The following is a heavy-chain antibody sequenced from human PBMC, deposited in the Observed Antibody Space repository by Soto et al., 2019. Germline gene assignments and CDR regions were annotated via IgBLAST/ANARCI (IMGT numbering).Heavy chain of an antibody. J-gene: IGHJ5*02. V-gene: IGHV1-69*01. CDR3: ASSAYCGGDCYSRWFDP. D-gene: IGHD2-21*02. CDR1: GGTFSSYA. CDR2: IIPIFGTA. Sequence: QVQLVQSGAEVKKPGSSVKVSCKASGGTFSSYAISWVRQAPGQGLEWMGGIIPIFGTANYAQKFQGRVTITADESTSTAYMELSSLRSEDTAVYYCASSAYCGGDCYSRWFDPWGQGTLVTVSS.